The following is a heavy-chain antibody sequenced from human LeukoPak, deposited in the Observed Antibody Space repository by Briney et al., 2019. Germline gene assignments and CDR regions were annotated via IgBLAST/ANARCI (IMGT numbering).Heavy chain of an antibody. J-gene: IGHJ3*02. CDR3: ARDQDGDAFDI. V-gene: IGHV1-18*04. CDR1: VYTFTGYY. CDR2: ISAYNGNT. Sequence: ASVKVSCKASVYTFTGYYMHWVRQAAGQGLEWMGWISAYNGNTNYAQKLQGRVTMTTDTSTSTAYMELRSLRSDDTAVYYCARDQDGDAFDIWGQGTMVTVSS.